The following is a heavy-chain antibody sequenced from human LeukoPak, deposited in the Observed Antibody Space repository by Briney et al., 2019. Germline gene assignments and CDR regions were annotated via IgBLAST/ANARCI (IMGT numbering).Heavy chain of an antibody. D-gene: IGHD3-16*01. J-gene: IGHJ5*02. CDR1: GFTFSSYS. CDR2: ISSSSSTI. Sequence: GGSLRLSCAASGFTFSSYSMNWVRQAPGKGLEWVSYISSSSSTIYYADSVKGRFTISRDNAKNSLYLQMNSLRAEDTAVCYCARHRVSGGAAGRFDPWGQGTLVTVSS. CDR3: ARHRVSGGAAGRFDP. V-gene: IGHV3-48*04.